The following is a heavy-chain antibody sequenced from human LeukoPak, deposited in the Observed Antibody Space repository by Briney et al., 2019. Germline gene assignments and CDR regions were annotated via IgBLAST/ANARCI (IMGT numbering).Heavy chain of an antibody. V-gene: IGHV4-34*01. J-gene: IGHJ5*02. D-gene: IGHD2-2*01. CDR1: GGSFSGYY. CDR3: ARQYQLPMNCFDP. Sequence: PSETLSLTCAVYGGSFSGYYWSWLRQPPGKGLEWIGEIKHSGSTNYNPSLKSRVTISVDTHKNQLSLKLSSVTAADTAVYYCARQYQLPMNCFDPWGQGTLVTVSS. CDR2: IKHSGST.